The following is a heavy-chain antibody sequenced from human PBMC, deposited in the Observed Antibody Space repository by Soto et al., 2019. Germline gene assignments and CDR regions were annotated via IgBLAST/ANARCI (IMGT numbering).Heavy chain of an antibody. D-gene: IGHD2-2*01. V-gene: IGHV1-18*01. CDR1: GYTFTSYG. J-gene: IGHJ4*02. Sequence: ASVKVSCKASGYTFTSYGISWVRQAPGQGLEWMGWISAYNGNTNYAQKLQGRVTMTTDTSTSTAYMELRSLRPDDTAVYYCAKTAYGASIVVIPADPFDYWGQGTQVTVSS. CDR2: ISAYNGNT. CDR3: AKTAYGASIVVIPADPFDY.